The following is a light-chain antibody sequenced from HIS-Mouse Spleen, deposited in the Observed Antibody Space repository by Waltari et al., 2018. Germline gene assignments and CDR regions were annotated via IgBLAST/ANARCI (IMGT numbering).Light chain of an antibody. CDR2: DVS. V-gene: IGLV2-11*01. CDR3: CSYAGSYTYV. J-gene: IGLJ1*01. CDR1: SSDVGGYNH. Sequence: QSALTQPRSVSGSPGQSVTISCTGTSSDVGGYNHVSWYQQHPGKAPKLMTYDVSKRPSGVPDRFSGSKSGNTASLTISGLQAEDEADYYCCSYAGSYTYVFGTGTKVTVL.